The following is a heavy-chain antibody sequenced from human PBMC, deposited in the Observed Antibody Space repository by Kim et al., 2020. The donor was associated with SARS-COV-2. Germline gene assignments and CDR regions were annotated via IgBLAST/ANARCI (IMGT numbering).Heavy chain of an antibody. Sequence: SETLSLTFTVSGGSISSGGYYWSWIRQHPGKGLEWIGYIYYSGSTYYNPSLKSRVTISVDTSKNQFSLKLSSVTAADTAVYYCAREGDGSGRPYGMDVWGQGTTVTVSS. CDR1: GGSISSGGYY. V-gene: IGHV4-31*03. D-gene: IGHD3-10*01. CDR2: IYYSGST. CDR3: AREGDGSGRPYGMDV. J-gene: IGHJ6*02.